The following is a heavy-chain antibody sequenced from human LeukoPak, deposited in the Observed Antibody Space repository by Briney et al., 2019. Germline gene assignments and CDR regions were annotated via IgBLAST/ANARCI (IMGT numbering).Heavy chain of an antibody. Sequence: SETLSLTCTVSGGSISSSSYYWGWIRQPPGKGLEWIGSIYYSGSTYYNPSLKSRVTISVDTSKNQFSLKLSSVTAADTAVYYCARVGGILTGPIDYWGQGTLVTVSS. D-gene: IGHD3-9*01. J-gene: IGHJ4*02. CDR1: GGSISSSSYY. CDR3: ARVGGILTGPIDY. CDR2: IYYSGST. V-gene: IGHV4-39*01.